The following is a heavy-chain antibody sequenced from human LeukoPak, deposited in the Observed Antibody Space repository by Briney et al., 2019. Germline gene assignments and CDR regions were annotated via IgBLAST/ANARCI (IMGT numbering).Heavy chain of an antibody. CDR3: ARGYYDRSDYESFQH. CDR1: GGSISSHY. CDR2: IFYSGST. J-gene: IGHJ1*01. V-gene: IGHV4-59*11. D-gene: IGHD3-22*01. Sequence: PSETLSLTCTVSGGSISSHYWSWIRQPPGKGLECIGYIFYSGSTNYNPSLKSRVTISVDTSKNQFSLKLRSVTAADTAVYFCARGYYDRSDYESFQHWGQGTLVTVSS.